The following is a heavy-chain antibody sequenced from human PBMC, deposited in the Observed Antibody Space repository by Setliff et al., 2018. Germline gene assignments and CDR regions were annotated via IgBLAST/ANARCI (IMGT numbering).Heavy chain of an antibody. V-gene: IGHV4-39*07. D-gene: IGHD3-10*01. J-gene: IGHJ5*02. Sequence: SETLSLTCTVSGGSISSGSYYWGWIRQPPGKGLEWIGSIYYSGSTYYNPSLKSRVTISVDTSKNQFSLKLSSVTAADTAVYYCAREDGSGFFVGVAWFDPWGQGTLVTVSS. CDR3: AREDGSGFFVGVAWFDP. CDR1: GGSISSGSYY. CDR2: IYYSGST.